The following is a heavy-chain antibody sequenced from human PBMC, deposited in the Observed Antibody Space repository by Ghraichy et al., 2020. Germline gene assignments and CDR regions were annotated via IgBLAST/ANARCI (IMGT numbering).Heavy chain of an antibody. D-gene: IGHD2-15*01. J-gene: IGHJ4*02. CDR1: GGSINNYY. CDR2: IYDDGST. Sequence: SETLSLTCTVSGGSINNYYWSWIRQPPGKGLEWIAYIYDDGSTKYNPSLKSRVTISVDTSKNQFSLKLNSVTTADTAVYFCAKERISGGGWSYYFDYWGQGALVTVSS. V-gene: IGHV4-59*01. CDR3: AKERISGGGWSYYFDY.